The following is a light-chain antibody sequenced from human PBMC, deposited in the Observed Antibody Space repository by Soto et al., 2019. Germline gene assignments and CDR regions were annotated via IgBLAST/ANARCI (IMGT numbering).Light chain of an antibody. J-gene: IGLJ3*02. Sequence: QTVVTQEPSFSVSPGGTVTLTCGLSSGSVSTNYYPSWYQQTPGQAPRTLIYSTNTRSSGVPDRFSGSILGNKAALTITGAQADDEYDYYCVLYMGSGIWVFGGGTQLTVL. CDR1: SGSVSTNYY. CDR3: VLYMGSGIWV. V-gene: IGLV8-61*01. CDR2: STN.